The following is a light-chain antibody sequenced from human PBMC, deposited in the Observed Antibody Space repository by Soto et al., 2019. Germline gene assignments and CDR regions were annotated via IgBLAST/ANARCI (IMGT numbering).Light chain of an antibody. V-gene: IGKV3-15*01. CDR2: GAS. Sequence: EIVMTQSPATLSVSPGERATLSCRASQSVSSNLAWYQQKPGQAPRLLIYGASTRATGIPARFSGSGSGTEYTLTISSLQSEDFAVYYGQRYNNWPGTFGQGTKLEIK. CDR1: QSVSSN. J-gene: IGKJ2*02. CDR3: QRYNNWPGT.